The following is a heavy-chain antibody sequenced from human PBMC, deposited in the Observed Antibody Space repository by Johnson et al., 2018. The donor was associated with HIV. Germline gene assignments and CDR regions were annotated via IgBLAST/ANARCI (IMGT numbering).Heavy chain of an antibody. V-gene: IGHV3-11*04. J-gene: IGHJ3*02. D-gene: IGHD3-3*01. CDR1: GFTFSDYY. Sequence: QVQLVESGGGLVKPGGSLRLSCAASGFTFSDYYMSWIRQAPGKGLEWVSYISSSGSTIYYADSVKGRFTISRDNAKNSLYLQMNSLRAEDTAVYYCARDRRGGYYNFWSGYNPEDGAFDIWGQGTMVTVSS. CDR3: ARDRRGGYYNFWSGYNPEDGAFDI. CDR2: ISSSGSTI.